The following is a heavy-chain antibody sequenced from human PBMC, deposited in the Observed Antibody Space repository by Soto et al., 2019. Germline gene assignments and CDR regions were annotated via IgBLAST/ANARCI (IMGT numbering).Heavy chain of an antibody. V-gene: IGHV3-11*06. Sequence: GGAPRLSFGGSGVTLRLYYISLVRPGPGKGLEWVSYISSSSSYTNYADSVKGRFTISRDNAKNSLYLQMNSLRAEDTAVYYCARVLHSNQNGWFDYWGQGTLVTVSS. J-gene: IGHJ4*02. CDR2: ISSSSSYT. D-gene: IGHD4-4*01. CDR3: ARVLHSNQNGWFDY. CDR1: GVTLRLYY.